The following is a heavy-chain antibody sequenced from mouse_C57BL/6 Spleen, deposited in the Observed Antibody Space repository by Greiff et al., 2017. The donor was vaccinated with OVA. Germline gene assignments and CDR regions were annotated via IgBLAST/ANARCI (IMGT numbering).Heavy chain of an antibody. CDR3: ARDHSNYDAMDY. J-gene: IGHJ4*01. Sequence: VQLQQSGAELARPGASVKLSCKASGYTFTSYGISWVKQRTGQGLEWIGEVYPRSGNTYYNEKFKGKATLTADKSSSTAYMELRSLTSEDSAVYFCARDHSNYDAMDYWGQGTSVTVSS. D-gene: IGHD2-5*01. V-gene: IGHV1-81*01. CDR2: VYPRSGNT. CDR1: GYTFTSYG.